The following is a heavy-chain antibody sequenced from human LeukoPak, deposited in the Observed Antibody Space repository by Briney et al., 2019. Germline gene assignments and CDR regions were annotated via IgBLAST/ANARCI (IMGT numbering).Heavy chain of an antibody. J-gene: IGHJ4*02. CDR2: ISSSSSTI. CDR1: GFTFSSYS. Sequence: GGSLRLSCAASGFTFSSYSMNWVRQAPGKGREWVSYISSSSSTIYYADSVKGRFTISRDNAKNSLYLQMNSLRAEDTAVYYCARETRTTVGRYDYWGQGTLVTVSS. CDR3: ARETRTTVGRYDY. D-gene: IGHD4-11*01. V-gene: IGHV3-48*01.